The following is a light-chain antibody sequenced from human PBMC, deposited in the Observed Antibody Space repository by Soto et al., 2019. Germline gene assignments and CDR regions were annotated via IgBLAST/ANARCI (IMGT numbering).Light chain of an antibody. CDR1: QSIRSW. J-gene: IGKJ1*01. V-gene: IGKV1-5*01. CDR2: DAS. Sequence: IQMTQSPSTLSACVGDRVTITCRASQSIRSWLAWYQQKPGKAPKLLIYDASSLQSGVPSRFSGRGSGTEFTLTISSLQPDDFATYYCQQYDSYSWTFGQGTKVDIK. CDR3: QQYDSYSWT.